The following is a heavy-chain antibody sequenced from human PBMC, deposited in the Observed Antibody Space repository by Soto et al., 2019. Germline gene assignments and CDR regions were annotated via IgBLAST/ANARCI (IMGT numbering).Heavy chain of an antibody. J-gene: IGHJ4*02. CDR1: GGSISSSSYY. V-gene: IGHV4-39*01. CDR3: ARLNPVAGLYYFDY. D-gene: IGHD6-19*01. Sequence: TSETLSLTCTVSGGSISSSSYYWGWIRQPPGKGLERIGSIYYSGSTYYNPSLKSRVTISVDTSKNQFSLKLSSVTAADTAVYYCARLNPVAGLYYFDYWGQGTLVTVSS. CDR2: IYYSGST.